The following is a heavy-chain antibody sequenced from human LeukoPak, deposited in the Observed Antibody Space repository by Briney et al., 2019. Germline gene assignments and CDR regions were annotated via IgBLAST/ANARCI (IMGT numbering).Heavy chain of an antibody. CDR3: ARHGQDPYYYGSGSYYYFDY. V-gene: IGHV4-39*01. Sequence: SETLSLTCTVSGGSISSSSYYWGWIRQPPGKGREWIGRIYYSGSTYYNPSLKSRVTISVDTSKNQCTLKLSSVPAADTAVYYCARHGQDPYYYGSGSYYYFDYWGQGTLVTVSS. D-gene: IGHD3-10*01. CDR1: GGSISSSSYY. CDR2: IYYSGST. J-gene: IGHJ4*02.